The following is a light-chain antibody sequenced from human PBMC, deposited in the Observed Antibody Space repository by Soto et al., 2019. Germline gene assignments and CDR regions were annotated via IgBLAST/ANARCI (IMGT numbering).Light chain of an antibody. CDR2: GAS. CDR1: QSVSSSY. V-gene: IGKV3-20*01. J-gene: IGKJ5*01. Sequence: SVLMQSPGTLSLSPGERATLSCRASQSVSSSYLAWYQQKPGQAPRLLIYGASSRATGIPDRFSGSGSGTDFTLTISRLEPEDFAVYYCQQYGSSLITFGQGTRLEIK. CDR3: QQYGSSLIT.